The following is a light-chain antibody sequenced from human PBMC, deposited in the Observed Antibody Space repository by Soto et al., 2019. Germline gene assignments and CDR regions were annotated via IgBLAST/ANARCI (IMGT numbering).Light chain of an antibody. Sequence: DFQMTQSPSTLSASVGDRVTIICRASQTVGSRLAWYQQKPGKAPKLLIYKSSSLESGVPSRFSGSGSGTEFTLTISSLQPDDFATYYCQQYNNYFFTFGPGTKVDI. V-gene: IGKV1-5*03. CDR2: KSS. CDR3: QQYNNYFFT. CDR1: QTVGSR. J-gene: IGKJ3*01.